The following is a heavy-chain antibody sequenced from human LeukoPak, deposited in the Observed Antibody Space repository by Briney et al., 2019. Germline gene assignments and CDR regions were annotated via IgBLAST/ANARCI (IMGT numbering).Heavy chain of an antibody. Sequence: SETLSLTCAVSGYSISSGYYWGWIRQPPGKGLEWVGSIYHSGSTYYNPSLKSRVTISVDTSKNQFSLKLSSVTAADTAVYYCARDPEQQPGGIDYWCQGTLVTVSS. CDR1: GYSISSGYY. CDR3: ARDPEQQPGGIDY. V-gene: IGHV4-38-2*02. CDR2: IYHSGST. J-gene: IGHJ4*02. D-gene: IGHD6-13*01.